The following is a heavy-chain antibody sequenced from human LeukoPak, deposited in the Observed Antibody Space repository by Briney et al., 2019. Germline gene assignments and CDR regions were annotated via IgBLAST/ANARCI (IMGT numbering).Heavy chain of an antibody. CDR1: GGSISSTIFY. CDR2: IYYSGST. V-gene: IGHV4-39*01. Sequence: PSETLSLTCVVSGGSISSTIFYWGWIRQPPGKGLEWIGNIYYSGSTYYNPSLKSRVTISVDTSKTQFSLKLSSVTAADTAVYYCASLDYYYHYMDVWGKGTTVTVSS. J-gene: IGHJ6*03. CDR3: ASLDYYYHYMDV.